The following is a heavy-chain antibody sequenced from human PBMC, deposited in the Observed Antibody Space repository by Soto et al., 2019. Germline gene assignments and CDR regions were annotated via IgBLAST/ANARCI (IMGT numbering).Heavy chain of an antibody. CDR1: GGSISSSSYY. Sequence: PSETLSLTCTVSGGSISSSSYYWGWIRQPPGKGLEWIGSIYYSGSTYYNPSLKSRVTISVDTSKNQFSLKLSSVTAADTAVYYCARDVRDYYYYYGMDVWGQGTTVTVSS. V-gene: IGHV4-39*02. J-gene: IGHJ6*02. CDR3: ARDVRDYYYYYGMDV. CDR2: IYYSGST.